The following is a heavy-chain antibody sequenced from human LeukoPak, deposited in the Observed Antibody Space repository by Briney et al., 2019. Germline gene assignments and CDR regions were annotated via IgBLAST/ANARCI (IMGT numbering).Heavy chain of an antibody. D-gene: IGHD3-16*02. Sequence: GGSLRLSCSASGFTFRSYAMHWVRQAPGKGLEYVSAISSNGGSTYYADSVKGRFTISRDNSKNTLYLQMSSLGAEDTAVYYCVKDRYDYVWGSYRYFDYWGQGTLVTVSS. CDR3: VKDRYDYVWGSYRYFDY. J-gene: IGHJ4*02. V-gene: IGHV3-64D*06. CDR2: ISSNGGST. CDR1: GFTFRSYA.